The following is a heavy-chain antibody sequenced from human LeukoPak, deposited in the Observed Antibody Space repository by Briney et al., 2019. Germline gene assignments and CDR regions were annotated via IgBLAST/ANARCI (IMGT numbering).Heavy chain of an antibody. J-gene: IGHJ4*02. V-gene: IGHV4-59*01. D-gene: IGHD1-26*01. Sequence: SETLSLTCTVSGGSISIYYWSWIRQPPGKGLEWIGYTYNSGSTNYNPSLKSRVTISVDTSKNQFSLKLSSVTAADTAVYYCVRVRELHYWGQGTLVTVSS. CDR1: GGSISIYY. CDR3: VRVRELHY. CDR2: TYNSGST.